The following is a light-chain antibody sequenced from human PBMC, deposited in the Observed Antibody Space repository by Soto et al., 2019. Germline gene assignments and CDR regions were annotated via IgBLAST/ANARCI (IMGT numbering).Light chain of an antibody. Sequence: VVLTQSPGTLSLSPGERATLSCRASQGVSSTYLAWYQQKPGQAPRLFIYDASNRATGIPARFSGSGSGTDFTLTISSLEPEDFAVYYCQQRSEWPITFGQGTRLEIK. V-gene: IGKV3D-20*02. CDR1: QGVSSTY. CDR3: QQRSEWPIT. J-gene: IGKJ5*01. CDR2: DAS.